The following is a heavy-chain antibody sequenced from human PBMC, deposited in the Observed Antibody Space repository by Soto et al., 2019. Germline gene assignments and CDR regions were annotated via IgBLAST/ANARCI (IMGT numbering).Heavy chain of an antibody. CDR3: AKRGFGELSRWYFDL. J-gene: IGHJ2*01. Sequence: QVQLVESGGGVVQPGRSLRLSCAASGFTFSSYGMHWVRQAPGKGLEWVAVISYDGSNKYYADSVKGRFTISRDNSKNTLYLQMNSLRAEDTGVYYCAKRGFGELSRWYFDLWGRGTLVTVSS. V-gene: IGHV3-30*18. CDR2: ISYDGSNK. D-gene: IGHD3-10*01. CDR1: GFTFSSYG.